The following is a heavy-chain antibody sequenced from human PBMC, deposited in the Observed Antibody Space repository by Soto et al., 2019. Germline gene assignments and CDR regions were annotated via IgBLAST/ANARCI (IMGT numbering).Heavy chain of an antibody. CDR3: ARESMVRGVIRSLGMDV. J-gene: IGHJ6*02. V-gene: IGHV4-31*03. CDR2: IYYSGST. D-gene: IGHD3-10*01. Sequence: TLSLTCTVSGGSISSGGYYWSWIRQHPGKGLEWIGYIYYSGSTYYNPSLKSRVTISVDTSKNQFSLKLSSVTAADTAVYYCARESMVRGVIRSLGMDVWGQGTTVTVSS. CDR1: GGSISSGGYY.